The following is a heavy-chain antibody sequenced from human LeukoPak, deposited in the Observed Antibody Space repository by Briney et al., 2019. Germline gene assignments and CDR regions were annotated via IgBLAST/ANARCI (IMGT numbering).Heavy chain of an antibody. CDR1: GFTFSSYA. V-gene: IGHV3-30*04. J-gene: IGHJ6*04. Sequence: GGSLRLSCAASGFTFSSYAMHWVRQAPGKGLEWVTVISYDGGNKYYADSVKGRFTISRDNSKNTLYLQMNSLRAEDTAVYYCAELGITMIGGVWGKGTTVTISS. CDR2: ISYDGGNK. CDR3: AELGITMIGGV. D-gene: IGHD3-10*02.